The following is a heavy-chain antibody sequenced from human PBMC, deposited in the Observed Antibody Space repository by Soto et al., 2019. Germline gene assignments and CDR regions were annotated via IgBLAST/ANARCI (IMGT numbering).Heavy chain of an antibody. CDR2: MKQDGSEK. Sequence: EVQLVESGGGLVQPGGSLRLSCAASGFTFSNYWMSWVRRAPGKGLEWVANMKQDGSEKDYVGSVKGRFTISRDNAKNSLYLQMNCLTTEDTAVYYCARLITPRVLDSWGQGTLVTVSS. CDR1: GFTFSNYW. D-gene: IGHD1-20*01. V-gene: IGHV3-7*05. J-gene: IGHJ4*02. CDR3: ARLITPRVLDS.